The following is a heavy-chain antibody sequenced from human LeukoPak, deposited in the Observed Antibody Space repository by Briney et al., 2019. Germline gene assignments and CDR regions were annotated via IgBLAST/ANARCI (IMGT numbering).Heavy chain of an antibody. CDR1: GYTFTVYY. CDR2: INPNSGGT. J-gene: IGHJ4*02. V-gene: IGHV1-2*02. D-gene: IGHD1-26*01. CDR3: ARVYSGSYSGPYDY. Sequence: ASVKVSCKASGYTFTVYYMHWVRQAPGQGLEWMGWINPNSGGTSYAQKFQGRVTMTRDMSTSTVYMELSSLRSEDTAVYYCARVYSGSYSGPYDYWGQGTLVTVSS.